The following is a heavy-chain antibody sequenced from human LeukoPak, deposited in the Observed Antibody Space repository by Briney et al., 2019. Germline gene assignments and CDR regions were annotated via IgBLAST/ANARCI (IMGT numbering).Heavy chain of an antibody. D-gene: IGHD2-21*01. CDR1: GGAFTTHA. V-gene: IGHV1-69*01. CDR2: IIPVVGTL. CDR3: TRGPYSTEYFQH. J-gene: IGHJ1*01. Sequence: EASVKVSCKISGGAFTTHAISWLRQAHGQGLEWMGQIIPVVGTLDYAQRFQDRVTINADESTGTVYLDLRSLRSEDSATYYCTRGPYSTEYFQHWGLGTRVTVSS.